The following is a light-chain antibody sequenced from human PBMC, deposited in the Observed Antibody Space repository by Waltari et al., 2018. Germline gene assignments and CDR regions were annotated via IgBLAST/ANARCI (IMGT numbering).Light chain of an antibody. V-gene: IGLV1-51*01. CDR1: SSNIGGYH. Sequence: QSVLTQPPSVSGDSGQRVTISCTGSSSNIGGYHVYWYQQFPGIAPKLLIYDNNKRPSGISDRISGSKSGTTASLTITGLQPGDEADYYCGAWDNTLTAYIFGGGTRLTVL. CDR2: DNN. CDR3: GAWDNTLTAYI. J-gene: IGLJ2*01.